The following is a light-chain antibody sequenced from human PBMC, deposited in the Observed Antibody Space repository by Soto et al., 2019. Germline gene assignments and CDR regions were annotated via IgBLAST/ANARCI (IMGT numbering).Light chain of an antibody. CDR3: QINVGAPRT. CDR2: TAS. CDR1: QDIGIY. Sequence: DIQMTQSPSSLSASVGDRVTITCRASQDIGIYLAWYQQKSGRVPKLLIYTASTLQSGVPSRFSGSGSGTDFTLTISSLQPEAVATYFCQINVGAPRTFGQGTKVDIK. V-gene: IGKV1-27*01. J-gene: IGKJ1*01.